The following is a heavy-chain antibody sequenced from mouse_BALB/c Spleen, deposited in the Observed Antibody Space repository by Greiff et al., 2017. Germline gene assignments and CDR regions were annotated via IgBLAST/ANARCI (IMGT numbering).Heavy chain of an antibody. CDR2: ISSGGST. J-gene: IGHJ1*01. Sequence: EVQRVESGGGLVKPGGSLKLSCAASGFTFSSYAMSWVRQTPEKRLEWVASISSGGSTYYPDSVKGRFTISRDNARNILYLQMSSLRSEDTAMYYCAREDYYGSSPDWYFDVWGAGTTVTVSS. CDR3: AREDYYGSSPDWYFDV. V-gene: IGHV5-6-5*01. D-gene: IGHD1-1*01. CDR1: GFTFSSYA.